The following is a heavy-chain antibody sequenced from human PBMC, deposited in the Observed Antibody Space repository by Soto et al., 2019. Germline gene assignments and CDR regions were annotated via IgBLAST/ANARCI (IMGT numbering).Heavy chain of an antibody. Sequence: SVKVSCKASGGTFSSYAISWVRQAPGQGLEWMGGIIPIFGTANYAQKFQGRVTITADESTSTAYMELSSLRSEDTAVYYCARGPGAARPLYYYGMDVWGQGTTVTVSS. CDR2: IIPIFGTA. CDR3: ARGPGAARPLYYYGMDV. D-gene: IGHD6-6*01. J-gene: IGHJ6*02. CDR1: GGTFSSYA. V-gene: IGHV1-69*13.